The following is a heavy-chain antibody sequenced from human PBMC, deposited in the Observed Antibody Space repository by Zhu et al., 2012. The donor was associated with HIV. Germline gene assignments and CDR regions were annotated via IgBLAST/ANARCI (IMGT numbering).Heavy chain of an antibody. CDR3: ARGLGERGYSYGGVXY. J-gene: IGHJ4*02. CDR2: IFHSGRV. V-gene: IGHV4-38-2*02. D-gene: IGHD5-18*01. Sequence: LKESGPRLVKTSETLSLTCSVSGYSIDNGYYWGWVRQPPGKGLEWIGSIFHSGRVASNPSLQSRVTVSVDTSRNQFSLEMTSVTAADTAVYYCARGLGERGYSYGGVXYWGQG. CDR1: GYSIDNGYY.